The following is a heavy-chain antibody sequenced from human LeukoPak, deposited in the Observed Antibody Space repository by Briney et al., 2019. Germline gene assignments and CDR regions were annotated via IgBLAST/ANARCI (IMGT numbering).Heavy chain of an antibody. CDR1: GFTFDEYG. CDR3: LRGDRRDY. Sequence: PGGSLRLSCAASGFTFDEYGMSWVRQAPGKGLEWVSSIDSSGGYMFYADSVKGRFIISRGNAKDSLYLQMNSLRVEDTAVYYCLRGDRRDYWGQGTLVTVSS. CDR2: IDSSGGYM. J-gene: IGHJ4*02. V-gene: IGHV3-21*06.